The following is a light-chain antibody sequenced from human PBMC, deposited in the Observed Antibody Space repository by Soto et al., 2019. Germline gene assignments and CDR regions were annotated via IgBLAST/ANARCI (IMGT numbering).Light chain of an antibody. CDR3: QQYNNWPGT. CDR2: GAS. J-gene: IGKJ1*01. Sequence: IVLTQSPGTLSVSPGERATLSCRASQSVSSKLAWYQQKPGQAPRLLFYGASTGATGIPARFSGSGSETDFTLSISSLQSEDFAVYYCQQYNNWPGTFGQGTKVDIK. V-gene: IGKV3-15*01. CDR1: QSVSSK.